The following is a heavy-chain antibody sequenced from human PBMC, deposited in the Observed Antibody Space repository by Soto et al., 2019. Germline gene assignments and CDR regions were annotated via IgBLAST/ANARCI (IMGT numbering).Heavy chain of an antibody. J-gene: IGHJ4*02. CDR2: ISGSGGST. Sequence: GGSLRLSXAASGFTFSSYAMSWVRQAPGKGLEWVSAISGSGGSTYYADSVKGRFTISRDNSKNTLYLQMNSLRAEDTAVYYCAKALRYPTASDYWGQGTLVTVSS. V-gene: IGHV3-23*01. CDR1: GFTFSSYA. D-gene: IGHD3-9*01. CDR3: AKALRYPTASDY.